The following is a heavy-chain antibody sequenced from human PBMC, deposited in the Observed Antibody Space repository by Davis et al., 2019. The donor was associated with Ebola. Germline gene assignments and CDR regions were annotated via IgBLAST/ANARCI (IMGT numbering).Heavy chain of an antibody. J-gene: IGHJ3*02. D-gene: IGHD3-22*01. CDR2: INPITGGT. V-gene: IGHV1-46*01. CDR3: AREGGRYYDSSGYVFDI. Sequence: ASAKVSCKASGYRFTSYYIHWVRQAPGQGLEWMGIINPITGGTSYAQNFQVRVNMTRDTSTSTVYMELSSLRSEDTAVYYCAREGGRYYDSSGYVFDIWGQGTMVKVSS. CDR1: GYRFTSYY.